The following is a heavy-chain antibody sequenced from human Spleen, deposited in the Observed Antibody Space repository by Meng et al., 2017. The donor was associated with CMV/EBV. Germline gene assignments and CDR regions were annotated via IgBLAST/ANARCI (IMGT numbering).Heavy chain of an antibody. J-gene: IGHJ6*02. CDR2: IYSGGST. Sequence: LSLTCAASGFTVSSNYMSWVRQAPGKGLEWVSVIYSGGSTYYADSVKGRFTISRDNSKNTLYLQMNSLRAEDTAVYYCAKVRHWYYYYGMDVWGQGTTVTVSS. V-gene: IGHV3-53*01. CDR1: GFTVSSNY. CDR3: AKVRHWYYYYGMDV.